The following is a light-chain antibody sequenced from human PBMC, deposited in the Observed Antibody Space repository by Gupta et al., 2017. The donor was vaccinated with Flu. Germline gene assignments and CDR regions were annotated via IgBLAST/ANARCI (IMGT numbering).Light chain of an antibody. Sequence: QSVLTQPPPVSAAPVQKVTISCSGRSSNIGKNSVSWLQQVPGKAPKLLIDGKSKRPSVIHDRFSGSKSDTSATSDKREITGLLTRHEADAAGETWDRRLTSEGFGGGTKLTV. V-gene: IGLV1-51*01. CDR2: GKS. CDR1: SSNIGKNS. CDR3: ETWDRRLTSEG. J-gene: IGLJ2*01.